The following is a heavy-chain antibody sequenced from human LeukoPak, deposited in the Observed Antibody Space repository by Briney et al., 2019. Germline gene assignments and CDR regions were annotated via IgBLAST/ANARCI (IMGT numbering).Heavy chain of an antibody. CDR1: GGSFSGYY. J-gene: IGHJ6*03. CDR2: INHSGST. CDR3: ARSGTWIQLWFRIYYMDV. Sequence: SETLSLTCAVYGGSFSGYYWSWIRQPPGKGLEWIGEINHSGSTNYNPSLKSRVTISVDTSKNQFSLKLSSVTAADTAVYYCARSGTWIQLWFRIYYMDVWGKGTTVTVSS. D-gene: IGHD5-18*01. V-gene: IGHV4-34*01.